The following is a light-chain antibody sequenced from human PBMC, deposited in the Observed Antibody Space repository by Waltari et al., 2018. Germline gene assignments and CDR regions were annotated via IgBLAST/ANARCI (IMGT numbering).Light chain of an antibody. CDR2: TAS. CDR3: LQAYSFPRT. Sequence: DIQMTHSPSFVSASVGDRVTITCRASQGISSRLAWYQQKPGKAPKLLIYTASTLQSGVPSRFSGSGSGTEFTLIITTLQPEDFATYFCLQAYSFPRTFGQGTKLEIK. V-gene: IGKV1-12*01. CDR1: QGISSR. J-gene: IGKJ2*01.